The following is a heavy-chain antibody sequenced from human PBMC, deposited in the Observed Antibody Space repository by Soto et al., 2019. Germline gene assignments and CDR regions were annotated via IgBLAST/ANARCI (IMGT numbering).Heavy chain of an antibody. V-gene: IGHV4-59*08. D-gene: IGHD2-15*01. CDR1: GGSISSYY. CDR3: GRLQKFINWCFDS. J-gene: IGHJ4*02. CDR2: IYYSGST. Sequence: LSLTCTVSGGSISSYYWSWIRQPPGKGLEWIGYIYYSGSTNYNPSLKSRVTISVDTSKNQFSLKLSSVTAADTAVYYCGRLQKFINWCFDSWGQGVLVTVSS.